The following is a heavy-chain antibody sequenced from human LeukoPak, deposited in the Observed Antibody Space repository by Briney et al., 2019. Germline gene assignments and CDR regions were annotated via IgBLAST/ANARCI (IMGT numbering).Heavy chain of an antibody. CDR3: ARVRNWSGYNALDC. CDR2: IYYSGST. V-gene: IGHV4-59*01. Sequence: SETPSLTCTVFGDSMGTYHWSWIRQPPGKGLEWIGNIYYSGSTKYDPSLKSRVTMSIDTSKNQFSLKLTSVTAADTAVYCCARVRNWSGYNALDCWGQGTLVTVSS. J-gene: IGHJ4*02. D-gene: IGHD3-3*01. CDR1: GDSMGTYH.